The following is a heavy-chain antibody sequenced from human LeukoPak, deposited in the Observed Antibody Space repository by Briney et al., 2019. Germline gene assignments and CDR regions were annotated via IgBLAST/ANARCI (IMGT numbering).Heavy chain of an antibody. CDR3: ARHRAYADYADY. J-gene: IGHJ4*02. CDR2: IYYSGST. V-gene: IGHV4-39*01. D-gene: IGHD4-17*01. CDR1: GGSISSSSYY. Sequence: SETLSLTCTVSGGSISSSSYYWGWIRQPPGKGLEWIGSIYYSGSTYYNPSLKSRVTVSIDTSKNQFSLRLSSVAAADTADYYCARHRAYADYADYWGQGTLVTVSS.